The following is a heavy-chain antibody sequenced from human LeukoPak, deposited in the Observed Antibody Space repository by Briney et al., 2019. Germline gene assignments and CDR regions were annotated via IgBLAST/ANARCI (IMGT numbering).Heavy chain of an antibody. CDR2: IYYSGST. Sequence: SGTLSLSCTVSGVSISSYAWSWIRQPPGKGLEWMGDIYYSGSTNYNPSLKSRVTISVDTSKNQFSLKLSSVTAADTAVYYCARGAPRYYYDSRRGYFDLWGRGTLVTVSS. V-gene: IGHV4-59*01. J-gene: IGHJ2*01. D-gene: IGHD3-22*01. CDR3: ARGAPRYYYDSRRGYFDL. CDR1: GVSISSYA.